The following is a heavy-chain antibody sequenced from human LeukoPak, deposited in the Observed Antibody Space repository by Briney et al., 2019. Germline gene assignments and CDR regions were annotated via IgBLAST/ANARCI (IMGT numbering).Heavy chain of an antibody. CDR1: GGSISSYY. Sequence: SETLSLTCTVSGGSISSYYWSWIRQPPGKGLEWIGYIYYSGSTNYNPSLKSRVTISVDTSKNQFSLKLSSVTAADTAVYYCARDSPDYYGSGSATYYMDVWGKGTTVTISS. CDR3: ARDSPDYYGSGSATYYMDV. D-gene: IGHD3-10*01. V-gene: IGHV4-59*01. CDR2: IYYSGST. J-gene: IGHJ6*03.